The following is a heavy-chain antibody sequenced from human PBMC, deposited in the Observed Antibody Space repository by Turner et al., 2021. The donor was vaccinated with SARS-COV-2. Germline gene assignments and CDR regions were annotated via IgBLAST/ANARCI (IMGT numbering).Heavy chain of an antibody. V-gene: IGHV3-30*04. Sequence: QVQLVDSGGGVVQPGGSRGPACAPSGCSFSNYALQWVRQAPGKGLEWGAIISYDGRNKYYADSVKGRFTISRDDSKSTLYLQMNSLRPEDTAIYYGARERRGYYAEYWGQGTLVTVSS. D-gene: IGHD3-3*01. CDR1: GCSFSNYA. CDR2: ISYDGRNK. J-gene: IGHJ4*02. CDR3: ARERRGYYAEY.